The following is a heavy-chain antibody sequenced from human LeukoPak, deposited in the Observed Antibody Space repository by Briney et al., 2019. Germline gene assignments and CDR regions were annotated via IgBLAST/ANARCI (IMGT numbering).Heavy chain of an antibody. CDR2: IRSKAYGGTT. V-gene: IGHV3-49*03. J-gene: IGHJ6*02. D-gene: IGHD5-12*01. Sequence: GGSLRLSCTASGFTFGDYAMSWFRQAPGKGLEWVGFIRSKAYGGTTEYAASVKGRFTISRDDSKSIAYLQMNSLKTEDTAVYYCTIVGMATGVEYYYGMDVWGQGTTVTVSS. CDR1: GFTFGDYA. CDR3: TIVGMATGVEYYYGMDV.